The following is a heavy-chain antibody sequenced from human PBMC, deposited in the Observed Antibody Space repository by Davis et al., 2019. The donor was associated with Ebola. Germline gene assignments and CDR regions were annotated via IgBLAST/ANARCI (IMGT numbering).Heavy chain of an antibody. J-gene: IGHJ6*02. Sequence: MPSETLSLTCTVSGGTISSSSYYWGWIRQPPGKGLEWIGSIYYSGSTYYNPSLKSRVTISVDPSKNQFSLKLRSVTAADTAVYYCARGHTYGSMVYGMDVWGQGTTVTVSS. CDR1: GGTISSSSYY. V-gene: IGHV4-39*01. D-gene: IGHD5-18*01. CDR2: IYYSGST. CDR3: ARGHTYGSMVYGMDV.